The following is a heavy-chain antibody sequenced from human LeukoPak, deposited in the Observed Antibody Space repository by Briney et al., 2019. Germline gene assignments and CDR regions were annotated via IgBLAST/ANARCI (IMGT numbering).Heavy chain of an antibody. CDR1: DFAFSSFS. Sequence: PGGSLRLSCAAFDFAFSSFSMNWVRQAPGKGLEWVSFISSSSDYIYYADSVKGRFTISRDNAKNSPYLQMNSLSAEDTAVYYCARDPKYYYDSGVYPVDYWGQGTLVTVSS. V-gene: IGHV3-21*01. CDR3: ARDPKYYYDSGVYPVDY. CDR2: ISSSSDYI. J-gene: IGHJ4*02. D-gene: IGHD3-22*01.